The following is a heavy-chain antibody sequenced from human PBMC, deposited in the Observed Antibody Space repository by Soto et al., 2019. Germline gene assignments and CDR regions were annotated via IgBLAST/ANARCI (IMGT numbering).Heavy chain of an antibody. CDR2: IYHSGRT. CDR1: GGSISNGYYY. J-gene: IGHJ4*02. CDR3: ARWVEVSLDYFDS. Sequence: PSETLSLTCPVSGGSISNGYYYWSWVRQNPGKGLEWIGHIYHSGRTYYNPSLKSRVSISIDTSKNQFSLHLSSVTAADTAVYYCARWVEVSLDYFDSWGQGNPVTVSS. D-gene: IGHD2-15*01. V-gene: IGHV4-31*03.